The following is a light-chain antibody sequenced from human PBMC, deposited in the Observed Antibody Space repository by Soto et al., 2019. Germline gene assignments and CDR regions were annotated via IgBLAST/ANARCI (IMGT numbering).Light chain of an antibody. J-gene: IGKJ4*01. CDR3: QSYNSAPPRLT. V-gene: IGKV1-27*01. Sequence: DIQMTQSPSSLSASVGDRVTITCRASQGISNYLAWYQQKPGIAPKLLIYAAFILQSGVPSRFSGSGSGTYFTLTISSLQPEDVATYYCQSYNSAPPRLTFGGGTKVEIK. CDR2: AAF. CDR1: QGISNY.